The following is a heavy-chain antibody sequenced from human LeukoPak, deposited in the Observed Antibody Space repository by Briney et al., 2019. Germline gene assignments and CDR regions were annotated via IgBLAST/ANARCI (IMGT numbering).Heavy chain of an antibody. CDR2: IWNDGSKK. V-gene: IGHV3-33*08. J-gene: IGHJ4*02. D-gene: IGHD3-16*01. CDR1: GSSFSTFG. CDR3: GRDPLGGDY. Sequence: GGSLRLSCAASGSSFSTFGMHWARRAPGKGLEWVAVIWNDGSKKFYAESVKGRFTISRDNSQNTLYLQMNRLRAEDTAVYYCGRDPLGGDYWGQGTLVTVSS.